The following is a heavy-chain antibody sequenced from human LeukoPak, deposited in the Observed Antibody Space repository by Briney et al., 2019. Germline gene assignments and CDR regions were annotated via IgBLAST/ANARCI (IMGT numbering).Heavy chain of an antibody. Sequence: PGGSLRLSCAASGFTFSSYAMTWVRQAPGKVLEWVSAITGGGDTTYYADSVKGRFTISRDNSKNTLYLQMNNLRAEDTAIYYCAKAANYDILTGYYLDYWGQGTLVTVSS. J-gene: IGHJ4*02. CDR2: ITGGGDTT. CDR1: GFTFSSYA. D-gene: IGHD3-9*01. CDR3: AKAANYDILTGYYLDY. V-gene: IGHV3-23*01.